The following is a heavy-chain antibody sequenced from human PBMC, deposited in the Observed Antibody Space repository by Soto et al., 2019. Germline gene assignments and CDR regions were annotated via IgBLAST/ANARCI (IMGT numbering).Heavy chain of an antibody. Sequence: PVGSLRLSCAASGFTFDDYAMHWVRQAPGKGLEWVSRISWNSGSIGYADSVKGRFTISRDNAKNSLYLQMNSLRAEDTALYYCAKAVGSYGNFDYWGQGTLVTVSS. J-gene: IGHJ4*02. V-gene: IGHV3-9*01. CDR3: AKAVGSYGNFDY. D-gene: IGHD5-18*01. CDR2: ISWNSGSI. CDR1: GFTFDDYA.